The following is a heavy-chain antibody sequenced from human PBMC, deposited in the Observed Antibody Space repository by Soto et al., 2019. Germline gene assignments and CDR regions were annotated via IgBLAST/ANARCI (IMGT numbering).Heavy chain of an antibody. D-gene: IGHD3-16*01. CDR2: ISSDRSDV. CDR1: GISLSAFG. Sequence: GGSMRLSGTASGISLSAFGMNWVRRAPGKGPEWISCISSDRSDVYYADSVQGRFTISRDTNGDSLYLEMSGLRDEDTAVYYCARQGTIWGSQLRYGFLDCWGQGVQVTVSS. J-gene: IGHJ4*02. V-gene: IGHV3-48*02. CDR3: ARQGTIWGSQLRYGFLDC.